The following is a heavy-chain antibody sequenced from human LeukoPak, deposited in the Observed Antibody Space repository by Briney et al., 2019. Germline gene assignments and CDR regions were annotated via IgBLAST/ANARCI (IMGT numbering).Heavy chain of an antibody. J-gene: IGHJ6*02. V-gene: IGHV3-23*01. CDR2: MSGSGDIT. Sequence: PGGSLRLSCAASGFTFRTYSMDWVRQAPGKGLEWVTIMSGSGDITHYADSVKGRFTISRDNSKNTLYLQMNSLRVEDTAVYYCAREYYASGRRGYYGVDVWAQGTTVTVSS. CDR1: GFTFRTYS. CDR3: AREYYASGRRGYYGVDV. D-gene: IGHD3-10*01.